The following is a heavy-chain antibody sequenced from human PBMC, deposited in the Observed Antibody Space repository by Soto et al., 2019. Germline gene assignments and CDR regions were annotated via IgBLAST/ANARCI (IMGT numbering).Heavy chain of an antibody. D-gene: IGHD1-1*01. J-gene: IGHJ4*02. Sequence: PGGSLRLSCEASGFIFSNYGMHWVRQTPGTGLVWVSRISNDGSITNYADSVKGRFTISRDNAKNTLYLQMNSLRAEDTAVYYCAKDLTWNQADYWGQGALVTVSS. CDR3: AKDLTWNQADY. CDR1: GFIFSNYG. V-gene: IGHV3-74*01. CDR2: ISNDGSIT.